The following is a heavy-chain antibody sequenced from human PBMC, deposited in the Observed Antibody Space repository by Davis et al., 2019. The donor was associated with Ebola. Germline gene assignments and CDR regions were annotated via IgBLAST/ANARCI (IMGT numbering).Heavy chain of an antibody. CDR1: GLTFSGSA. CDR2: IRSKANSYAT. J-gene: IGHJ4*02. Sequence: GESLKISCAASGLTFSGSAMHWVRQASGKGLEWVGRIRSKANSYATAYAASVKGRFTISRDDSKNTAYLQMNSLKTEDTAVYYCTSETKLLGVYWGQGTLVTVSS. V-gene: IGHV3-73*01. CDR3: TSETKLLGVY. D-gene: IGHD2-15*01.